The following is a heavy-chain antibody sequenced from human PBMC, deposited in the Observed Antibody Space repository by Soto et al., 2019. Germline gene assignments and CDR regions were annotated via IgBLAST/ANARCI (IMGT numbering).Heavy chain of an antibody. J-gene: IGHJ4*02. D-gene: IGHD1-26*01. CDR3: ARGPGYSWSYYSQY. CDR1: GFTFNTSG. CDR2: IWYDGGNK. Sequence: QVQLVESGGGVVQPGRSLRLSCAASGFTFNTSGMHWVRQAPGKGLEWVAVIWYDGGNKDYADSVKGRFTISRDNSKNTLYLQMNSLRAEDTAVYYCARGPGYSWSYYSQYWGQGTLVTVSS. V-gene: IGHV3-33*01.